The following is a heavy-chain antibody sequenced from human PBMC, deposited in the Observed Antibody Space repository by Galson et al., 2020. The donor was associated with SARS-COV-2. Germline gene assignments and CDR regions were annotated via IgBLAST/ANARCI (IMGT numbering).Heavy chain of an antibody. CDR1: GFTFSNAW. CDR2: IKSKTDGGTT. J-gene: IGHJ4*02. V-gene: IGHV3-15*01. CDR3: TTDRYSGSSASY. Sequence: GGSLRLSCAASGFTFSNAWVSWVRQAPGKGLEWVGRIKSKTDGGTTDYAAHVKGRFTISRDESKNTLYLQMSSLKTEDTAVYYCTTDRYSGSSASYWGQGTLVTVSS. D-gene: IGHD1-26*01.